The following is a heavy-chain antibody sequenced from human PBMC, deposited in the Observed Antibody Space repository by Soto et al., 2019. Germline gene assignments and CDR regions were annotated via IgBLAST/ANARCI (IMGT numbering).Heavy chain of an antibody. V-gene: IGHV1-18*01. CDR2: VSGSSGNT. CDR3: ARAPRIVTPATGIRDFDY. J-gene: IGHJ4*02. Sequence: QIRLVQSGAEVKMPGASVKVSCKASGYTFTNYGISWVRQAPGQGLEWMGWVSGSSGNTIYAQRVQGRVTMTTDSSTTTAYMQLRSLSYDDTAVYYCARAPRIVTPATGIRDFDYWGQGALVTVSS. CDR1: GYTFTNYG. D-gene: IGHD6-13*01.